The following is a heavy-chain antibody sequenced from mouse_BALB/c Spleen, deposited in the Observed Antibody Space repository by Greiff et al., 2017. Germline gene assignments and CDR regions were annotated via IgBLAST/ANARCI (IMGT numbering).Heavy chain of an antibody. J-gene: IGHJ3*01. D-gene: IGHD2-4*01. V-gene: IGHV5-6*02. CDR2: ISSGGSYT. Sequence: DVKLVESGGDLVKPGGSLKLSCAASGFTFSSYGMSWVRQTPDKRLEWVATISSGGSYTYYPDSVKGRFTISRDNAKNTLYLQMSSLKSEDTAMYYCARHYYDYDGPFAYWGQGTLVTVSA. CDR1: GFTFSSYG. CDR3: ARHYYDYDGPFAY.